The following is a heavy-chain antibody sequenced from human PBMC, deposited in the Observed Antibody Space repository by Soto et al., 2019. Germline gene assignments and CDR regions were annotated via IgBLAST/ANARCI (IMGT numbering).Heavy chain of an antibody. D-gene: IGHD1-26*01. Sequence: EVQLLESGGGLVQPGGSLRPSCAASGFTFSSYAMSWVRQAPGKGLEWVSAISGSGGSTYYADSVKGRFTISRDNSKNRLYLQMNSLRAEDTAVYYCAKTLVGATGGGCHPWGQGTLVTVSS. CDR1: GFTFSSYA. CDR2: ISGSGGST. CDR3: AKTLVGATGGGCHP. J-gene: IGHJ5*02. V-gene: IGHV3-23*01.